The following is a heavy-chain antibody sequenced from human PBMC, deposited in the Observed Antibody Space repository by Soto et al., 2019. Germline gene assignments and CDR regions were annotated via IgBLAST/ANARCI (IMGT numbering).Heavy chain of an antibody. V-gene: IGHV1-69*13. CDR3: ARGMLFGVDMRLYFDY. CDR1: VGPFSRYA. Sequence: SVKVSCKASVGPFSRYAISLVRQAPGQGLEWMGGIIPIFGTANYAQKFQGRVTITADESTSTAYMELRSLRSEDTAVYYCARGMLFGVDMRLYFDYWGQGTLVTVSS. J-gene: IGHJ4*02. D-gene: IGHD3-3*01. CDR2: IIPIFGTA.